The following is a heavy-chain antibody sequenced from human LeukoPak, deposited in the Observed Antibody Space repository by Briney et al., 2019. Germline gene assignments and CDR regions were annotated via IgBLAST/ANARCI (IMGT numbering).Heavy chain of an antibody. CDR3: ARRSRYFDY. CDR2: ISWSSGSI. J-gene: IGHJ4*02. V-gene: IGHV3-9*01. Sequence: GRSLRLSCAASGFTFDDYAMHWVRQPPGKSLEWVSGISWSSGSIGYADSVKGRFTISRDNAKNSLYLQMNSLRAEDTAVYYCARRSRYFDYWGQGTLVTVSS. CDR1: GFTFDDYA.